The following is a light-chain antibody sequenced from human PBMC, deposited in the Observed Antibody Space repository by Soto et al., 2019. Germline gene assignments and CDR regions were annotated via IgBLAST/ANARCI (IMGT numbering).Light chain of an antibody. CDR1: QSMSSY. CDR2: AAS. V-gene: IGKV1-39*01. J-gene: IGKJ1*01. Sequence: DIQMTQSPSSLSASLGDRVTITCRASQSMSSYLNWYQQKPGKAPKLLIYAASSLQSGVPSRFSGSGSGTEFTLTISSLQPEDFATYSCQQSYNSPQTFGQGTKVDIK. CDR3: QQSYNSPQT.